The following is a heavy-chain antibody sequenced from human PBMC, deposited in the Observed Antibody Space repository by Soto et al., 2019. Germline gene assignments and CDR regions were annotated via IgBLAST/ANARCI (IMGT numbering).Heavy chain of an antibody. CDR3: AREPATAKPEGVDF. CDR2: INPNSGGT. Sequence: ASVKVSCKASGYTFSDYYIHWVRQAPGQGLEWMGWINPNSGGTKYAPKFQGGVTMTRDTSITTAYMELSRLRSGDTAVYYCAREPATAKPEGVDFWGQGALVTVSS. D-gene: IGHD1-1*01. V-gene: IGHV1-2*02. J-gene: IGHJ4*02. CDR1: GYTFSDYY.